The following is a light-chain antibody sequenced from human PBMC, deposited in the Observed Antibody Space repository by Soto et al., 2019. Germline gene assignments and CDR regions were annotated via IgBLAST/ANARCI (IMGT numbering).Light chain of an antibody. V-gene: IGKV3-20*01. CDR2: GAS. Sequence: EIVLTQSPGTLSLSPGERATLSCRASQSVSSNYLAWYQQKPGQPPRLLIYGASNRATGIPDRFSGSGSGTDFPLTISRLEPEDFAVYYCQQYGSSPPITFGQGTRLDI. CDR3: QQYGSSPPIT. CDR1: QSVSSNY. J-gene: IGKJ5*01.